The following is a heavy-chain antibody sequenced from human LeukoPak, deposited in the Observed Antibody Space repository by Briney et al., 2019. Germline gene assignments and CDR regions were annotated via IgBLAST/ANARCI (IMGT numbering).Heavy chain of an antibody. CDR3: ARVYGDYLSY. CDR2: IKQDGSEK. Sequence: GGSLRLYCAASGFTFSNYWMSWVRQAPGKGLEWVANIKQDGSEKDYVDSVKGRFTISRDNAKNSLYLQMNSLRAEDTAVYYCARVYGDYLSYWGQGTLVTVSS. D-gene: IGHD4-17*01. CDR1: GFTFSNYW. V-gene: IGHV3-7*03. J-gene: IGHJ4*02.